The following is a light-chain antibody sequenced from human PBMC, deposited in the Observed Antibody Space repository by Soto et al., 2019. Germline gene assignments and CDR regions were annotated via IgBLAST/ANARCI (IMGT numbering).Light chain of an antibody. Sequence: EIVMTQSPATLSMSPGDSATLSCRASQSVSNSLAWYHQKPGQAPRVLIYGASIRATGVPARFSGSGSGTEFTLTISSLQSEDFALFYCQQYYNWPLTFGQGTKVDIK. CDR1: QSVSNS. CDR3: QQYYNWPLT. V-gene: IGKV3-15*01. J-gene: IGKJ1*01. CDR2: GAS.